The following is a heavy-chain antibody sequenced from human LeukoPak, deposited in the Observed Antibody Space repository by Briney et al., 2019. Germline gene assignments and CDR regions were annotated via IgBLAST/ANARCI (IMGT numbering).Heavy chain of an antibody. CDR3: ASAHAPHPGDY. Sequence: LETLSLTCAVYGGSFSGYYWSWIRQPPGKGLEWIGEINHSGSTNYNPSLKSRVTISVDTSKNQFSLKLSSVTAADTAVYYCASAHAPHPGDYWGQGTLVTVSS. CDR2: INHSGST. D-gene: IGHD2-8*01. V-gene: IGHV4-34*01. CDR1: GGSFSGYY. J-gene: IGHJ4*02.